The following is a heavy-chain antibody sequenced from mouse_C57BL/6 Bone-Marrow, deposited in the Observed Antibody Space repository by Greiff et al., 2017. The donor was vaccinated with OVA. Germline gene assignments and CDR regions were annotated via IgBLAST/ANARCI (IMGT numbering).Heavy chain of an antibody. V-gene: IGHV5-4*01. Sequence: EVKLVESGGGLVKPGGSLKLSCAASGFTFSSYAMSWVRQTPEKRLEWVATISDGGSYTYYPDNVKGRFTISRDNANNNLYLQMSHLKSEDTAMYYCAREITTVVATWYFDVWGTGTTVTVSS. CDR1: GFTFSSYA. CDR3: AREITTVVATWYFDV. CDR2: ISDGGSYT. J-gene: IGHJ1*03. D-gene: IGHD1-1*01.